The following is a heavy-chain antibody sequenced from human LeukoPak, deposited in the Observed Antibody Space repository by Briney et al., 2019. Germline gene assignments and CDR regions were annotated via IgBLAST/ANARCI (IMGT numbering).Heavy chain of an antibody. J-gene: IGHJ6*03. V-gene: IGHV3-23*01. CDR1: GFNFNKYL. Sequence: PGGSLRLSCAASGFNFNKYLMSWVRQAPGKGLEWVSGISDTGTSTYYADSVKGRFTISRDNSKNTLYFQMNSLRAEDTAVYYCAKGRGWEASYYYYYMDVWGKGTTVTISS. CDR2: ISDTGTST. D-gene: IGHD1-26*01. CDR3: AKGRGWEASYYYYYMDV.